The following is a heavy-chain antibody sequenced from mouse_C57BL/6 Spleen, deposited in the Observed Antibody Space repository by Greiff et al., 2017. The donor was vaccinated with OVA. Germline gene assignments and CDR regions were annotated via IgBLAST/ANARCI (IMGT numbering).Heavy chain of an antibody. CDR3: VIRPPGSMDG. V-gene: IGHV1-52*01. CDR2: IDPSDSDT. Sequence: VQLQQPGAELVRPGSSVKLSCKASGYTFTSYWMHWVKQRPIQGLEWIGNIDPSDSDTHYNQKFKDKATLTVDKSSSTAYMQRSSLTAEDAAVNYCVIRPPGSMDGWGQGTSVTVSS. D-gene: IGHD2-12*01. CDR1: GYTFTSYW. J-gene: IGHJ4*01.